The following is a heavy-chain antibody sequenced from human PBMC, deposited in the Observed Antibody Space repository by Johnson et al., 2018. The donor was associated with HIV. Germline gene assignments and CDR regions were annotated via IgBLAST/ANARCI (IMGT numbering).Heavy chain of an antibody. CDR2: IKSKTDGGTT. V-gene: IGHV3-15*01. CDR1: GFTFSNAW. J-gene: IGHJ3*01. D-gene: IGHD4-17*01. CDR3: ARDPNGDYVGAFEF. Sequence: VQLVESGGGLVKPGGSLRLSCAASGFTFSNAWMSWVRQAPGKGLEWVGRIKSKTDGGTTDYAAPVKGRFTISRDDSKNTLYLQMNSLKTEDTAVYYCARDPNGDYVGAFEFWGQGTVVTVS.